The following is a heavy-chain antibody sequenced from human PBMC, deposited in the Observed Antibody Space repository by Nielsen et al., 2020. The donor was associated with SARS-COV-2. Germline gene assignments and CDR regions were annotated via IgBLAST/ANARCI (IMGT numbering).Heavy chain of an antibody. Sequence: GESLKISCEASGFTFNSYDVHWVRRATGKGLEWVSSIDAADDTYYPGSVKGRFTISRENAKNSLYLQMNSLRAGDTAVYYCARGTPYGDFPYWYFDLWGRGTLVTVSS. V-gene: IGHV3-13*01. D-gene: IGHD4-17*01. CDR1: GFTFNSYD. J-gene: IGHJ2*01. CDR2: IDAADDT. CDR3: ARGTPYGDFPYWYFDL.